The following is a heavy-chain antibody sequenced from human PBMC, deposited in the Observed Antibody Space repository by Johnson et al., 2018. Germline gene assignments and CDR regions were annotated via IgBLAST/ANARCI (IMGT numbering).Heavy chain of an antibody. Sequence: QVQLVESGGGVVQPGRSLRLSCAASGFTFSSYAMHWVRQAPGKGLEWVAVIYSGGRTYYADSVKGRFTISRTRSKNTLYLQMNSRRAEDTAVYYCARDAPDPPRYYYYYMDVWGKGTTVTVS. CDR3: ARDAPDPPRYYYYYMDV. CDR1: GFTFSSYA. CDR2: IYSGGRT. V-gene: IGHV3-30*14. J-gene: IGHJ6*03.